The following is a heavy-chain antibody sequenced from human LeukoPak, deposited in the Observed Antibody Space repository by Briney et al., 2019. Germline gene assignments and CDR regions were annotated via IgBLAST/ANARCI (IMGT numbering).Heavy chain of an antibody. J-gene: IGHJ4*02. CDR1: GFTFSSYG. CDR3: ARGRWFGESYFDY. D-gene: IGHD3-10*01. V-gene: IGHV3-33*01. CDR2: IWYDGSNK. Sequence: PGRSLRHSCAASGFTFSSYGMHWVRQAPGKGLEWVAVIWYDGSNKYYADSVKGRFTISRDNSKNTLYLHMNSLRAEDTAVYYCARGRWFGESYFDYWGQGTLVTVSS.